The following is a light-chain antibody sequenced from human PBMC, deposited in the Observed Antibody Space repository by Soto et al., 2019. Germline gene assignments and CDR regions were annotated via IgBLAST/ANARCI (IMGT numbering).Light chain of an antibody. CDR1: SSDVGGYDY. V-gene: IGLV2-11*01. CDR2: DVT. Sequence: QSVLTQPRSVSVSPGQSVTISCTGTSSDVGGYDYVSWYQQHPGKAPKLMIFDVTKRPSGVPDRFSGSKSGNTASLTISGLQAEDEAHYSCCSYAGSFYVFGSGTKVTVL. J-gene: IGLJ1*01. CDR3: CSYAGSFYV.